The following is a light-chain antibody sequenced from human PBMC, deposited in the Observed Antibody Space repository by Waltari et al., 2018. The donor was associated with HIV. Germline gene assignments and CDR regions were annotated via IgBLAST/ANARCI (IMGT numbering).Light chain of an antibody. Sequence: QSVLTQSPSAYGNPGQRVIISCSGTIPNIGSKTVNWYRQLPGTAPKLLIYRDVKRPSGVPDRFSGSKSGTSASLAISGLQSEDEADYYCAAWDDSLNSYVFGPGTKVTVL. J-gene: IGLJ1*01. CDR1: IPNIGSKT. CDR3: AAWDDSLNSYV. V-gene: IGLV1-44*01. CDR2: RDV.